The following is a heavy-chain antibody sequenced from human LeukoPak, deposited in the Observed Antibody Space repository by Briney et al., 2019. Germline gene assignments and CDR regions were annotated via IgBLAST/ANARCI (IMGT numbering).Heavy chain of an antibody. V-gene: IGHV1-8*01. D-gene: IGHD3-10*01. CDR1: GYTFTSYD. CDR2: MNPNSGNT. CDR3: AREDGAFGGSGGYSNWFDP. Sequence: ASVKVSCKASGYTFTSYDINWVRQAPGQGLEWMGWMNPNSGNTGYAQKFQGRVTMTRNTSISTAYMELSSLRSEDTAVYYCAREDGAFGGSGGYSNWFDPWGQGTLVTVSS. J-gene: IGHJ5*02.